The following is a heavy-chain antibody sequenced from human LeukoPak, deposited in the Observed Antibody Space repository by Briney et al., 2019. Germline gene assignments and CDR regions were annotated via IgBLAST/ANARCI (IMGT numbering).Heavy chain of an antibody. CDR2: ISPGGTTL. V-gene: IGHV3-48*03. D-gene: IGHD2-21*01. CDR3: ARVRGSSPPYMYFDY. CDR1: GFTFRSHG. J-gene: IGHJ4*02. Sequence: GGSLRLSCEGSGFTFRSHGMIWVRQAPGKCLDWVSYISPGGTTLHYADSVKGRFIISRDDAKSSLYLQTYGLRAEDSAVYYCARVRGSSPPYMYFDYWGQGARVTV.